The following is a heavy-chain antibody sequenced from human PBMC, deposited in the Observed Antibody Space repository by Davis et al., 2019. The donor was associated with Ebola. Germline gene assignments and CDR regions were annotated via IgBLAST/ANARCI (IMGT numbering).Heavy chain of an antibody. V-gene: IGHV1-2*06. D-gene: IGHD1-26*01. J-gene: IGHJ6*04. CDR1: GYTFTGYY. CDR2: INPNSGGT. CDR3: ARVGATYPDYYYGMDV. Sequence: ASVKVSCKASGYTFTGYYMHWVRQAPGQGLEWMGRINPNSGGTNYAQKFQGRVTMTRDTSISTAYMELSRLRSDDTAVYYCARVGATYPDYYYGMDVWGKGTTVTVSS.